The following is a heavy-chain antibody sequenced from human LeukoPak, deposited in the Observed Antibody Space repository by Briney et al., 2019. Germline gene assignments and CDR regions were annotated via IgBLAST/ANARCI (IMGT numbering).Heavy chain of an antibody. CDR3: ARDSSGYVDAFDI. D-gene: IGHD3-22*01. V-gene: IGHV3-30-3*01. Sequence: PGGSLRLSCAASGFTFSSYVMHWVRQAPGKGLEWVAVISSDGNNKYNADSVKGRFTISRDSSKNMLYLQLNSLRAEDTAVYYCARDSSGYVDAFDIWGQGTMVTVSS. CDR2: ISSDGNNK. J-gene: IGHJ3*02. CDR1: GFTFSSYV.